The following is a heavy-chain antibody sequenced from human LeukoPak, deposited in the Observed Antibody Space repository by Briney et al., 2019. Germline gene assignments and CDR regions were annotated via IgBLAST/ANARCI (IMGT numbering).Heavy chain of an antibody. J-gene: IGHJ5*02. CDR3: ARGGGDSGYEPYNWFDP. CDR1: GGPFSDYY. CDR2: INHSGST. D-gene: IGHD5-12*01. V-gene: IGHV4-34*01. Sequence: PSETLSLTCAVYGGPFSDYYWSWIRQAPGKGLEWIGEINHSGSTNYNPSLKSRVTISVDTSKNQFSLKLSSVTAADTAVYYCARGGGDSGYEPYNWFDPWGQGTLVTVSS.